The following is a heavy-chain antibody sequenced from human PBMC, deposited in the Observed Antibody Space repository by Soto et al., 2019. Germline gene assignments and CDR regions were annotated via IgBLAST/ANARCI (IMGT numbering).Heavy chain of an antibody. CDR1: GGTFNSYD. Sequence: SVKVSCKASGGTFNSYDINWVRQAPGQGLEWMGGIIPIVETPKYAQKFQGRVTITADESTNTVYMELSSLRSEDTAMYYCARLSRPNYYDTSGFFKDNGFDPWGQGTLVTVSS. CDR2: IIPIVETP. V-gene: IGHV1-69*13. J-gene: IGHJ5*02. CDR3: ARLSRPNYYDTSGFFKDNGFDP. D-gene: IGHD3-22*01.